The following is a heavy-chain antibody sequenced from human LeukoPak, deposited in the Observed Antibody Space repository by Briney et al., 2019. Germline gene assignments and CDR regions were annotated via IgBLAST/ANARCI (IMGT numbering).Heavy chain of an antibody. CDR1: GFTFSSYG. Sequence: GGSLRLSCAASGFTFSSYGMHWVRQAPGKGLEWVAFIRYDGSNKYYADSVKGRFTISKDNSKNTLYLQMNSLRAEDTAVYYCATHYYDSSGQDYWGQGTLVTVSS. CDR2: IRYDGSNK. J-gene: IGHJ4*02. V-gene: IGHV3-30*02. CDR3: ATHYYDSSGQDY. D-gene: IGHD3-22*01.